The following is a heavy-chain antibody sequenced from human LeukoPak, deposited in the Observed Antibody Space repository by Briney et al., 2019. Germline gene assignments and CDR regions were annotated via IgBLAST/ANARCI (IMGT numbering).Heavy chain of an antibody. CDR2: IKQDGSEK. Sequence: GGSLRLSCAASGFTFSSYWMSWVRQAPGKGLEWVANIKQDGSEKYYVDSVKGRFTISRDNAKNSLYLQMNSLRAEDTAVYYCARVKQLVFYYYYYYYMDVWGKGTTVTVSS. V-gene: IGHV3-7*01. D-gene: IGHD6-6*01. CDR1: GFTFSSYW. J-gene: IGHJ6*03. CDR3: ARVKQLVFYYYYYYYMDV.